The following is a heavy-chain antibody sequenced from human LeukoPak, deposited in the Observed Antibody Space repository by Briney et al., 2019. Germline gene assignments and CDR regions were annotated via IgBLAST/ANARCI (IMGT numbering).Heavy chain of an antibody. J-gene: IGHJ4*02. Sequence: NPGRSLRLSCAASGFTFSSYSMNWVRQAPGKGLEWVSSISSSSSYIYYVDSVKGRFTISRDNAKNSLYLQMNSLRAEDTAVYYCARGQLYYDSSGFDYWGQGTLVTVSS. CDR2: ISSSSSYI. D-gene: IGHD3-22*01. CDR3: ARGQLYYDSSGFDY. V-gene: IGHV3-21*01. CDR1: GFTFSSYS.